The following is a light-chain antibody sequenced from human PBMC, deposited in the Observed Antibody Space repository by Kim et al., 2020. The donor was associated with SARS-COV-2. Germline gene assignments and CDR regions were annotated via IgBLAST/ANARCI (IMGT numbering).Light chain of an antibody. Sequence: LSPGPTARLRFSGGGFDRKYLSLYQRKPGQSPLLVIYQDSKPPSGIPERFSGPHPGNPAPPTIPGTQVVDEGDYYCQTWDSSTVVFGGGTQLTVL. CDR2: QDS. CDR1: GFDRKY. V-gene: IGLV3-1*01. J-gene: IGLJ2*01. CDR3: QTWDSSTVV.